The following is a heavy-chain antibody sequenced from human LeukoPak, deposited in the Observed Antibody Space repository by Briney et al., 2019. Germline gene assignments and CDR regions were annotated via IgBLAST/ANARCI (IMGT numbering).Heavy chain of an antibody. CDR2: ISAYNGNT. D-gene: IGHD6-6*01. CDR1: GYTFTSYY. J-gene: IGHJ4*02. Sequence: AASVKVSCKASGYTFTSYYMHWVRQAPGQGLEWMGWISAYNGNTNYAQKFQGRVTMTTDTSTSTAYTELRSLRSDDTAVYYCARAPPSIAARPTDYWGQGTLVTVSS. CDR3: ARAPPSIAARPTDY. V-gene: IGHV1-18*04.